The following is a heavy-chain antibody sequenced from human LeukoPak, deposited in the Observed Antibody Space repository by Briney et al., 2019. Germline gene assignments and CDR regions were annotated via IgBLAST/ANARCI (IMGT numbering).Heavy chain of an antibody. CDR1: GFTFSDYY. D-gene: IGHD2-2*01. J-gene: IGHJ6*03. Sequence: GGSLRLSCAASGFTFSDYYMTWIRQAPGKVQEWGSYMTSSGTTIYYADSVRGRLTISRDNAKKSLYLQMNSLRAEDTAVYYCARLEQYHRGHFYYYMDVWGKGTTVTVSS. CDR2: MTSSGTTI. CDR3: ARLEQYHRGHFYYYMDV. V-gene: IGHV3-11*01.